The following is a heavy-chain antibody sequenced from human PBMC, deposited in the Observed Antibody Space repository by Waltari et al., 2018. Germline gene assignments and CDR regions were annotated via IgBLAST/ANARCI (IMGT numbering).Heavy chain of an antibody. D-gene: IGHD5-18*01. CDR3: ARAYVDTAMVLDY. CDR2: ISYDGSNK. V-gene: IGHV3-30*01. CDR1: GFTFSSYA. J-gene: IGHJ4*02. Sequence: QVQLVESGGGVVQPGRSLRLSCAASGFTFSSYAMHWVRQAPGKGLEWVAVISYDGSNKYYADSVKGRFTISRDNSKNTLYLQMNSLRAEDTAVYYCARAYVDTAMVLDYWGQGTRVTVSS.